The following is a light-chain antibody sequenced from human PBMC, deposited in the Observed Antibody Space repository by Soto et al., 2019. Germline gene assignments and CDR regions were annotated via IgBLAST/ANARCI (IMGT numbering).Light chain of an antibody. J-gene: IGKJ1*01. V-gene: IGKV3-20*01. CDR3: QQYGSSPRT. CDR1: QSVSSSY. CDR2: GAS. Sequence: FAESAESVALSGGGIVTLSSRASQSVSSSYLAWYQQKPGQAPRLLIYGASSRATGIPDRFSGSGSGTDFTLTISRLEPEDFAVYYCQQYGSSPRTFGQGTKVDIK.